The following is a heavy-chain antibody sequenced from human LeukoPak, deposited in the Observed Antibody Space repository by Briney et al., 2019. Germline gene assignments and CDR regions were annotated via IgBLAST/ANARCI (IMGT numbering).Heavy chain of an antibody. Sequence: GASVKVSCKASGYTFTGYYIHWVRQAPGQGLEWLGRINPNSGDTNYAQKFQGRVTMTRDTSISTAYMELSRLRSDDTAVYYCARGAGRYCSSTSCYSNWFDPWGQGTLVTVSS. CDR1: GYTFTGYY. J-gene: IGHJ5*02. CDR2: INPNSGDT. V-gene: IGHV1-2*06. D-gene: IGHD2-2*01. CDR3: ARGAGRYCSSTSCYSNWFDP.